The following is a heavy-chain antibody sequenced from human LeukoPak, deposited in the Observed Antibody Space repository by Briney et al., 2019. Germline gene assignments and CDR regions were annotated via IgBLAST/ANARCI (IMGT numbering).Heavy chain of an antibody. V-gene: IGHV3-66*01. D-gene: IGHD1-26*01. CDR2: SYSGGSA. Sequence: PGGSLRLSCAASGFSVSSNHMSWVRQAPGKGLEWVSVSYSGGSAYYSDSVKGRFTISRDRSKNTVYLQMNSLRVEDTAVYYCARDSPVGASSFDIWGQGTMVTVSS. CDR1: GFSVSSNH. CDR3: ARDSPVGASSFDI. J-gene: IGHJ3*02.